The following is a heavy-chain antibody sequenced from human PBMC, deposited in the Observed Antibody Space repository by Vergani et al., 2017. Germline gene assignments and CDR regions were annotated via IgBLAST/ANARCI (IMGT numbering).Heavy chain of an antibody. D-gene: IGHD3-22*01. Sequence: QVQLVQSGAEVKKPGSSVQVSCKASGGTFSSYTISWVRQAPGQGLEWMGRIIPILGIANYAQKFQGRVTITADKSTSTAYMELSSLRSEDTAVYYCARDPSPYYYDSSGYYFPYWYFDHWGRGTLVTVSA. CDR1: GGTFSSYT. CDR2: IIPILGIA. J-gene: IGHJ2*01. V-gene: IGHV1-69*08. CDR3: ARDPSPYYYDSSGYYFPYWYFDH.